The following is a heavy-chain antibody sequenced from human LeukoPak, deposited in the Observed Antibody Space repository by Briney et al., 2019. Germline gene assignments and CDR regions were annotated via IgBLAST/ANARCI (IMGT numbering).Heavy chain of an antibody. J-gene: IGHJ4*02. V-gene: IGHV3-33*01. Sequence: PGRSLRLSCAASGFTFSHYGMHWVSQAPGKVLEWAAVIWSDGTNRYYADSVKGRFTISRDDSGNTAYLQMNSLRPEDTGVYFCARDAQRGFDYSNSLQYWGQGTPVTVST. CDR2: IWSDGTNR. CDR3: ARDAQRGFDYSNSLQY. D-gene: IGHD4-11*01. CDR1: GFTFSHYG.